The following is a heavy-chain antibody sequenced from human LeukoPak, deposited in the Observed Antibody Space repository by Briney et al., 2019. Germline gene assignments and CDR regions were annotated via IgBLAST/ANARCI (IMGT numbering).Heavy chain of an antibody. V-gene: IGHV4-59*06. CDR3: ARARVTTGTTGFDY. Sequence: PSETLSLTCTVSGGSISSYYWSWIRQPPGKGLEWIGYIYYSGSTYYNPSLKSRVTISVDTSKNQFSLKLSSVTAADTAVYYCARARVTTGTTGFDYWGQGTLVTVSS. CDR2: IYYSGST. D-gene: IGHD1-7*01. J-gene: IGHJ4*02. CDR1: GGSISSYY.